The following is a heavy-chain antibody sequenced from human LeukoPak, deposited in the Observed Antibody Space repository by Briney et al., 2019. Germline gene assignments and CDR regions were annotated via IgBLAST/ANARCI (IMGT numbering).Heavy chain of an antibody. D-gene: IGHD3-10*01. J-gene: IGHJ4*02. CDR2: ISGSGGST. CDR3: AKADGSYKTLIDY. V-gene: IGHV3-23*01. CDR1: GFTFSLCA. Sequence: PGGSLRLSCAASGFTFSLCAMNWVRQAPGKGLEWVSGISGSGGSTYYADSAKGRFTISRDSSKNTVYLQMNSLRAEDTAVYYCAKADGSYKTLIDYWGQGTLVTVSS.